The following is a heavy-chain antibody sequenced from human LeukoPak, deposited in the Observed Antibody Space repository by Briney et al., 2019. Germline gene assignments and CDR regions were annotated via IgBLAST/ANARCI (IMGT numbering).Heavy chain of an antibody. Sequence: GGSLRLSCAASGFTFSSYAMSWVRQAPGKGLEWVSAISDSGDTYHAASVKGRFPIPRDSSKNTLFLQMNRLRPDDAAVYYCAKAPVTTCRGAYCYPFDYWGQGTLVTVST. CDR3: AKAPVTTCRGAYCYPFDY. CDR1: GFTFSSYA. CDR2: ISDSGDT. D-gene: IGHD2-21*01. V-gene: IGHV3-23*01. J-gene: IGHJ4*02.